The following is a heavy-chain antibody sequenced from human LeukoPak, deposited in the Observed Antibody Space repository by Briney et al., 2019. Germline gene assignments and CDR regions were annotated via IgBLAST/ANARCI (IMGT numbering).Heavy chain of an antibody. CDR2: ISASGGIT. D-gene: IGHD3-10*01. CDR3: AKDVSYASGAYQGYFDY. Sequence: GGSLRLSCAVSGFTFSNYAMSWVRQAPGKGLKWVSGISASGGITPYVDSVKGRFTISRDNSKNTLDLQMNSLRVEDTAVYYCAKDVSYASGAYQGYFDYWGQGTLVTVSS. CDR1: GFTFSNYA. J-gene: IGHJ4*02. V-gene: IGHV3-23*01.